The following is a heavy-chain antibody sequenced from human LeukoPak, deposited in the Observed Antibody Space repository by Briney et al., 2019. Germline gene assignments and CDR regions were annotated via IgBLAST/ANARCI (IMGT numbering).Heavy chain of an antibody. CDR1: VFTFRRYA. Sequence: GGSLRLSSAASVFTFRRYAMSWVREAPGKGLEWVSAISGSGGSTYYADSVKGRFTISRDNSKSTLYLQMNSLRAEDTAVYYCAKDSSGWNYYFDYWGQGTLVTVSS. D-gene: IGHD6-19*01. CDR2: ISGSGGST. CDR3: AKDSSGWNYYFDY. J-gene: IGHJ4*02. V-gene: IGHV3-23*01.